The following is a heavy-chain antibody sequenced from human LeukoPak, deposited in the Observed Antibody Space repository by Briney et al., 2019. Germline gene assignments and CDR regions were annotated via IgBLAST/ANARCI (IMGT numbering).Heavy chain of an antibody. J-gene: IGHJ5*02. D-gene: IGHD6-19*01. CDR3: ARGQARLAWFDP. Sequence: SETLSLTCTVSGYSISSGYYWGWIRQPPGKGLEWIGSIYHSGSTYYNPSLRSRVTMSVDTSKNQFSLRLRSVTAADTAVYYCARGQARLAWFDPWGQGTLVTVSS. CDR2: IYHSGST. V-gene: IGHV4-38-2*02. CDR1: GYSISSGYY.